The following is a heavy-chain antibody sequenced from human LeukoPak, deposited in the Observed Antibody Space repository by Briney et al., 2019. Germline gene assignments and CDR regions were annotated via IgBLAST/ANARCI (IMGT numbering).Heavy chain of an antibody. Sequence: PGGSLRLSCTASGFTFNSYNMNWVRQAPGKGLEWVSGISWNSGSIGYADSVKGRFTISRDTAKNSLYLQMNSLRVEDTAFYYCARGTVVGDYWGQGALVTVSS. CDR3: ARGTVVGDY. CDR1: GFTFNSYN. D-gene: IGHD3-16*01. J-gene: IGHJ4*02. V-gene: IGHV3-9*01. CDR2: ISWNSGSI.